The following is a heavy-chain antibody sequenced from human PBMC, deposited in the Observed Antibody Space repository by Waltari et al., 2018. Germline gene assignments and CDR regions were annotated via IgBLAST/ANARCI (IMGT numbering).Heavy chain of an antibody. CDR1: GFTFSSYG. J-gene: IGHJ4*02. CDR3: AKGTYLDY. CDR2: ISYDGSNK. V-gene: IGHV3-30*18. Sequence: VELVASGGDLVQPGGSLRLSCAASGFTFSSYGMHWVRQAPGKGLEWVAVISYDGSNKYYADSVKGRFTISRDNSKNTLYLQMNSLRAEDTAVYYCAKGTYLDYWGQGTLVTVSS.